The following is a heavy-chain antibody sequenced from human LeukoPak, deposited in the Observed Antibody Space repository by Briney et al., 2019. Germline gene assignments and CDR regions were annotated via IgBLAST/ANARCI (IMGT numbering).Heavy chain of an antibody. CDR2: IYYSGST. D-gene: IGHD4/OR15-4a*01. CDR1: GGSISSYY. J-gene: IGHJ5*02. Sequence: SETLSLTCTVSGGSISSYYWSWIRQPPGKGLEWIGYIYYSGSTNYNPSLKSRVTISVDTSKNQFSLKLSSVTAADTAVHYCATLRVNWFDPWGQGTLVTVSS. CDR3: ATLRVNWFDP. V-gene: IGHV4-59*01.